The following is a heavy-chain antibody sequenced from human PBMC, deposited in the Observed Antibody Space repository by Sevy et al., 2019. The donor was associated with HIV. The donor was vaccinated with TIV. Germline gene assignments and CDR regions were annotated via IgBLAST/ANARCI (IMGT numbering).Heavy chain of an antibody. Sequence: GGSLRLSCAASGFTFNTYGMHWVRQAPGKGLEWVAVVSYDGSNKYYADSVQGRFTISRDNSRNTLYLQVNSLRTEDTVVYYCAKAMDTWIQLWSLIDYWGQGTLVTVSS. CDR2: VSYDGSNK. CDR1: GFTFNTYG. V-gene: IGHV3-30*18. J-gene: IGHJ4*02. D-gene: IGHD5-18*01. CDR3: AKAMDTWIQLWSLIDY.